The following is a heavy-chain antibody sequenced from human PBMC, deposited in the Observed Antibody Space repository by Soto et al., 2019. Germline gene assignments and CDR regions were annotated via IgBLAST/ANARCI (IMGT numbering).Heavy chain of an antibody. D-gene: IGHD2-2*02. CDR1: GYTFTGYY. CDR3: ARDRIVVVPAAIYRAYYYYGMDV. CDR2: INPNSGGT. V-gene: IGHV1-2*02. Sequence: VASVKGSCKASGYTFTGYYMHWVRQAPGQGLEWMGWINPNSGGTNYAQKFQGSVTMTRDTSISTAYMELSRLRSDDTAVYYCARDRIVVVPAAIYRAYYYYGMDVWGQGTTVTVSS. J-gene: IGHJ6*02.